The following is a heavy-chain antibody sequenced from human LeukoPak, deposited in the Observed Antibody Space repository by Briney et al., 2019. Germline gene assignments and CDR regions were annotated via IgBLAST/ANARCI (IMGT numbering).Heavy chain of an antibody. CDR3: AKGYYYDSSSDAFDI. CDR1: GFTFDDYA. J-gene: IGHJ3*02. CDR2: ISWNSGSI. V-gene: IGHV3-9*01. Sequence: QPGRSLRLSCAASGFTFDDYAMHWVRHAPGKGLEWVSGISWNSGSIGYADSVRGRFTISRDNAKNSLYLQMNSLRAEDTALYYCAKGYYYDSSSDAFDIWGQGTMVTVSS. D-gene: IGHD3-22*01.